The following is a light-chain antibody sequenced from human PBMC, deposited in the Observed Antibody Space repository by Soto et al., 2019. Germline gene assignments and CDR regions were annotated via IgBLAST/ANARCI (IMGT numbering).Light chain of an antibody. CDR3: CSYVTTPEI. J-gene: IGLJ1*01. CDR2: DGN. CDR1: SSDVDDYRY. V-gene: IGLV2-11*01. Sequence: QPVLAQPRSVSGSPGQLLTISCTGTSSDVDDYRYVSWYQQYPGKAPKLVIYDGNKRPSGVPDRFSGSNSGNTASLTISGLQAEDEADYYCCSYVTTPEIFGTGTKLT.